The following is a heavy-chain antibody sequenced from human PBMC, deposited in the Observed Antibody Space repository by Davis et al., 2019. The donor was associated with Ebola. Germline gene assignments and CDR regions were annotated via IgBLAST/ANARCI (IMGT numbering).Heavy chain of an antibody. CDR3: ARLRYTYGHLNWFDP. CDR1: GGSISSDDYY. CDR2: IHYTGRT. J-gene: IGHJ5*02. D-gene: IGHD5-24*01. Sequence: PSETLSLTCTVSGGSISSDDYYWSWIRQHPGKGLEWIGFIHYTGRTYSNPSLKSRVTILVDTSKNQFSLNLSSATAADTAVYYCARLRYTYGHLNWFDPWGQGTLVTVSS. V-gene: IGHV4-31*03.